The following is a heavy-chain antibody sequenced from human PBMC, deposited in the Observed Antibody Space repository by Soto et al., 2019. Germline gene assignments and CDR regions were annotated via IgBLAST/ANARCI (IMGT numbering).Heavy chain of an antibody. D-gene: IGHD6-13*01. CDR1: GGSFSGYY. Sequence: PSETLSLTCAVYGGSFSGYYWSWIRQPPGKGLEWIGEINHSGSTNYNPSLKSRVTISVDTSKNQFSLKLSSVTAADTAVYYCARRGGSSSWYRDCDYWGQGTLVTVSS. J-gene: IGHJ4*02. CDR2: INHSGST. CDR3: ARRGGSSSWYRDCDY. V-gene: IGHV4-34*01.